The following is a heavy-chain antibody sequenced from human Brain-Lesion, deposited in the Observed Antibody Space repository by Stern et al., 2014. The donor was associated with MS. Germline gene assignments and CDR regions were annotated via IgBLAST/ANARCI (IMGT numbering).Heavy chain of an antibody. V-gene: IGHV4-34*01. CDR2: IDHSGSA. CDR1: GGSFSGYY. Sequence: QVQLQQWGAGLLKPSETLSLTCAVSGGSFSGYYWTWIRPSPEKGLELLGQIDHSGSAKYNPSLKSRVTMSVDTSNTQFSLKLSSVTAADTAVYYCARGPYYFDGSGYHYWGQGTQVTVSS. CDR3: ARGPYYFDGSGYHY. D-gene: IGHD3-22*01. J-gene: IGHJ4*02.